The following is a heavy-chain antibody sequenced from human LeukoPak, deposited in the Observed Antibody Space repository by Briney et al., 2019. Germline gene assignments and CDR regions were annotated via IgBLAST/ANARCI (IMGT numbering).Heavy chain of an antibody. CDR3: ARELGIKGAFDI. Sequence: SETLSLTCTVSGGSISSDAYYWSWIRQLPGKGLEWIGYIYYSGITYYNPSLKTRVIISLDTSKNQFSLELTSVTAADTAVYYCARELGIKGAFDIWGQGTVVTVSS. V-gene: IGHV4-31*03. J-gene: IGHJ3*02. CDR2: IYYSGIT. CDR1: GGSISSDAYY. D-gene: IGHD7-27*01.